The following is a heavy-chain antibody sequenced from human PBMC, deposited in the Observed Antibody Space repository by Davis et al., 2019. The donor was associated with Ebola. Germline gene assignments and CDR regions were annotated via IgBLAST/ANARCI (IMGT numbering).Heavy chain of an antibody. V-gene: IGHV3-49*04. J-gene: IGHJ5*02. CDR2: IRSKAYGGTT. CDR1: GFTFGDYA. Sequence: GGSLRLSCTASGFTFGDYAMSWVRQAPGKGLEWVGFIRSKAYGGTTEYAASVKGRFTISRDDSKSIAYLQMNSLKTEDTAVYYCTRAEGITMVRGVIMDIGWFDPWGQGTLVTVSS. D-gene: IGHD3-10*01. CDR3: TRAEGITMVRGVIMDIGWFDP.